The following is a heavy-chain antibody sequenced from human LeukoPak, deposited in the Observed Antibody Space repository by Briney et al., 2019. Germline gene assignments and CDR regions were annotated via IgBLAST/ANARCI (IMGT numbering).Heavy chain of an antibody. D-gene: IGHD1-26*01. J-gene: IGHJ4*02. CDR3: AKAVGATSYFDY. CDR1: GFTFTKCA. V-gene: IGHV3-23*01. CDR2: ITATGDTA. Sequence: GGSLRLSCVASGFTFTKCAMSWIRQAPGKGLEWVAIITATGDTAYYADSVKGRFTISRDNSKNTLYLQMNSLRAEDTAVYYCAKAVGATSYFDYWGQGTLVTVSS.